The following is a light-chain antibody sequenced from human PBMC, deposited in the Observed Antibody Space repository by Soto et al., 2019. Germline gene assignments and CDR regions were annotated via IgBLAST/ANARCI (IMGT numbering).Light chain of an antibody. CDR3: QQYYNWPLT. Sequence: DVVITQTPLSLSSAPSHPASISCQSSQSLLHITGETFLFWYLQKPGQSPQLLIYEVSTRVSGIPARFSGSGSGTEFTLTISSLQSEDFAVYYCQQYYNWPLTFGGGTKV. CDR1: QSLLHITGETF. CDR2: EVS. J-gene: IGKJ4*01. V-gene: IGKV2-29*01.